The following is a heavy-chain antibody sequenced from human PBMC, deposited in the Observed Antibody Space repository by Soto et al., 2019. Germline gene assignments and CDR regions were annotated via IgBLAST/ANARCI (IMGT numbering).Heavy chain of an antibody. D-gene: IGHD6-19*01. V-gene: IGHV4-61*01. CDR1: GGSVSSGSYY. CDR3: ATSLAVAGTLYFDY. CDR2: IYYSGST. Sequence: SETLSLTCTVSGGSVSSGSYYWSWIRQPPGKGLEWIGYIYYSGSTNYNPSLKSRVTISVDTSKNQFSLKLSSVTAADTAVYYCATSLAVAGTLYFDYWGQGTLVTVSS. J-gene: IGHJ4*02.